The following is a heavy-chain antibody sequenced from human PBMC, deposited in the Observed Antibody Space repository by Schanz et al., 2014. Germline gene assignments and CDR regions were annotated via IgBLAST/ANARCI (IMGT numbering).Heavy chain of an antibody. CDR1: GFTFTTYA. CDR2: ISPTGSST. D-gene: IGHD6-19*01. CDR3: ARDHQWLARYYMDV. V-gene: IGHV3-23*01. J-gene: IGHJ6*03. Sequence: VQLLESGGGLVQPGESLRLSCAASGFTFTTYAMTWVRQAPGKGLEWVSNISPTGSSTYYADSVKGRFTISRDNSKNTLYLQMNSLRAEDTAVYYCARDHQWLARYYMDVWGKGTTVTVSS.